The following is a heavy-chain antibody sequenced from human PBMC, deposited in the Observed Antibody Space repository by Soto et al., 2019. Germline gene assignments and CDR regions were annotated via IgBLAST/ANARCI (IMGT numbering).Heavy chain of an antibody. CDR3: ARDNLWFGDFPGDYYYYGMDV. Sequence: GGSLRLSCAASGFTFSSYGIHWVRQAPGKGLEWVAVIWYDGSNKYYADSVKGRFTISRDNSKNTLYLQMNSLRAEDTAVYYCARDNLWFGDFPGDYYYYGMDVWGQGTTVTVSS. CDR2: IWYDGSNK. V-gene: IGHV3-33*01. J-gene: IGHJ6*02. CDR1: GFTFSSYG. D-gene: IGHD3-10*01.